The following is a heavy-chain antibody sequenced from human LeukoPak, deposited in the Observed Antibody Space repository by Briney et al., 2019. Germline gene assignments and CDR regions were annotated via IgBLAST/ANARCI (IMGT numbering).Heavy chain of an antibody. J-gene: IGHJ6*02. V-gene: IGHV1-2*02. CDR1: GYTFTAYY. Sequence: ASVKVSCKASGYTFTAYYLHWVRQAPGQGLEWMGRINPNSGGPNSAQKFQGRVTMTRDTSISTAYMELSRLRSDDTAVYYCAFTYGSGSYYYYYYYGMDVWGQGTTVTVSS. CDR2: INPNSGGP. CDR3: AFTYGSGSYYYYYYYGMDV. D-gene: IGHD3-10*01.